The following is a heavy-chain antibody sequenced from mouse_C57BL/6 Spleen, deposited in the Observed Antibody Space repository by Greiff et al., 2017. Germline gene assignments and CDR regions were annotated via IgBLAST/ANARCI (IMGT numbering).Heavy chain of an antibody. CDR1: GFTFSDYG. V-gene: IGHV5-17*01. CDR3: ASGTGPYYAMDY. CDR2: ISSGSSTI. J-gene: IGHJ4*01. Sequence: EVKLQESGGGLVKPGGSLKLSCAASGFTFSDYGMHWVRQAPEKGLEWVAYISSGSSTIYYADTVKGRFTISRDNAKNTLFLQMTSLRSEDTAMYYCASGTGPYYAMDYWGQGTSVTVSS. D-gene: IGHD4-1*01.